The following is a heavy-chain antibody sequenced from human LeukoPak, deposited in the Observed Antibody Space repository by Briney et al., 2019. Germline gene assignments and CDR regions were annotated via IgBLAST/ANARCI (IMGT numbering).Heavy chain of an antibody. CDR2: ITSSGSNI. Sequence: GGSLRLSCAASGFIFSSYTVNWVRQTPGKGLEWVSSITSSGSNIYYADSVKGRITISRDNAKNSLFLQMNSLRVEDTAVYYCARGLEVDYWGQGTLVTVSS. J-gene: IGHJ4*02. CDR1: GFIFSSYT. V-gene: IGHV3-21*01. D-gene: IGHD3/OR15-3a*01. CDR3: ARGLEVDY.